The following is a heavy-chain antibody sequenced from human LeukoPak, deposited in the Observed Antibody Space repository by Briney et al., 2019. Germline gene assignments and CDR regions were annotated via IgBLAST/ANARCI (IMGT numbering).Heavy chain of an antibody. D-gene: IGHD3-16*01. CDR1: GFTFSSEW. J-gene: IGHJ6*02. CDR2: IDGNGRTT. Sequence: GGSLRLSCAASGFTFSSEWMHWVRQAPGRGLVWISHIDGNGRTTNYGDSVRGRFTVSRDNAKNTLYLQMNSLRDEDTAVYYCARIPGGYYYGMDVWGQGTTVTVSS. CDR3: ARIPGGYYYGMDV. V-gene: IGHV3-74*01.